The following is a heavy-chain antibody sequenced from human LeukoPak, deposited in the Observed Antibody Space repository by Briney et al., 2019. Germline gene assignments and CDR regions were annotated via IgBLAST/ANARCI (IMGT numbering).Heavy chain of an antibody. J-gene: IGHJ4*02. D-gene: IGHD3-10*01. Sequence: GASVKVSCKASGYTFTGYYMHWVRQAPGQGLEWVANINQVASEKNYVDSVKGRFTISRDNAKNSLYLQMNSVRAEDTAMYYCVRDGGYYGPDSWGQGALVSVSS. CDR3: VRDGGYYGPDS. CDR2: INQVASEK. V-gene: IGHV3-7*04. CDR1: GYTFTGYY.